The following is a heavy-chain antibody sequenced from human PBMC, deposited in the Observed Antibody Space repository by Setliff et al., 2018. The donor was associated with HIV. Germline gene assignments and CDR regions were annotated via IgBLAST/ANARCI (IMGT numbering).Heavy chain of an antibody. V-gene: IGHV1-18*01. CDR1: GYTFTNYG. CDR2: ISVYSGHT. J-gene: IGHJ6*03. CDR3: ARDHGGATFYYYMDV. D-gene: IGHD3-16*01. Sequence: EASVKVSCKASGYTFTNYGISWVRQAPGQGLEWMGWISVYSGHTNYAQKLQGRVTMTTDTSTSTAYMELRSLRSDDTAVYYCARDHGGATFYYYMDVWGKGTTVTVSS.